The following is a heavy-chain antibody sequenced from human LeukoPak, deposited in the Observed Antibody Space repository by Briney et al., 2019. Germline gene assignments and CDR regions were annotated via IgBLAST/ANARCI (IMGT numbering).Heavy chain of an antibody. CDR3: ARDGQDYGDYFWYFDY. D-gene: IGHD4-17*01. J-gene: IGHJ4*02. CDR2: ISYDGSNK. V-gene: IGHV3-30*03. CDR1: GFTFSSYG. Sequence: GGSLRLSCAASGFTFSSYGMHWVRQAPGKGLEWVAVISYDGSNKYYADSVKGRFTISRDNSKDTLYLQMNSLRAEDTAVYYCARDGQDYGDYFWYFDYWGQGTLVTVSS.